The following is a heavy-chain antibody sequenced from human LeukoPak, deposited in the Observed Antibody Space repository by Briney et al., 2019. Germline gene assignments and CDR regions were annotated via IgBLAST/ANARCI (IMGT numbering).Heavy chain of an antibody. D-gene: IGHD2-15*01. CDR2: INHSGST. CDR3: ARPYSRSD. V-gene: IGHV4-34*01. Sequence: SETLSLTCAVYGGSFSGYYWSWIRQPPGKGLEWIGEINHSGSTNYNPSLKSRVIISVDTSKNQFSLKLSSVTAADTAVYFCARPYSRSDWGQGTLVTVSS. J-gene: IGHJ4*02. CDR1: GGSFSGYY.